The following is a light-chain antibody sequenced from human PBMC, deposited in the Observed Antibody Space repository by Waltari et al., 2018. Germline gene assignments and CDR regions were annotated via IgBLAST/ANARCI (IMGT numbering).Light chain of an antibody. J-gene: IGKJ2*01. Sequence: IVLTQSPGTLSLSPGDRASLSCKASQSLGINYLAWYQHKPGQAPRLLIYGASSRAAGIPDRFSGSGSGTDFTLTISRLEPEDFAVYYCQQYASSVLYTFGQGTKLEIK. V-gene: IGKV3-20*01. CDR2: GAS. CDR3: QQYASSVLYT. CDR1: QSLGINY.